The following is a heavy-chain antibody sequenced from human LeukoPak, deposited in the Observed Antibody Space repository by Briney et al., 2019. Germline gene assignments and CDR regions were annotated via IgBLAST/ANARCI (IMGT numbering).Heavy chain of an antibody. CDR2: IKQDGSEK. CDR3: ARLRTFDY. J-gene: IGHJ4*02. Sequence: GALRLSCAASGFTFSNYWMSWVRQAPGKGLEWVANIKQDGSEKYYVGSVKGRFTISRDNADNSLYLQMNSLRAEDTAVYYCARLRTFDYWGQGTLVTISS. V-gene: IGHV3-7*03. D-gene: IGHD1-14*01. CDR1: GFTFSNYW.